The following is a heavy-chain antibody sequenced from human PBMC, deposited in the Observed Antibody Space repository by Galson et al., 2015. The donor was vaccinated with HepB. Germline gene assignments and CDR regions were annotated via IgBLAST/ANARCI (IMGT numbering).Heavy chain of an antibody. CDR1: GGTFSSYA. Sequence: SVKVSCKASGGTFSSYAISWVRQAPGQGLEWMGGIIPIFGTANYAQKFQGRVTITADESTSTAYMELSSLRSEDTAVYYCARVRRGYSYGYNWFDPWGQGTLVTVSS. CDR2: IIPIFGTA. CDR3: ARVRRGYSYGYNWFDP. J-gene: IGHJ5*02. V-gene: IGHV1-69*13. D-gene: IGHD5-18*01.